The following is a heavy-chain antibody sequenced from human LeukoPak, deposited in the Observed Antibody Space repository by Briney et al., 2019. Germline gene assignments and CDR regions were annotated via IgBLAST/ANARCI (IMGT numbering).Heavy chain of an antibody. CDR3: ASQQVVFNYLHY. J-gene: IGHJ4*02. V-gene: IGHV3-23*01. CDR1: GFTFSTYA. CDR2: ISGSDGTT. Sequence: GGSLRLSCAASGFTFSTYAMSWVRQAPGKGLEWVSVISGSDGTTDYADSVKGRFTISRDNSKNTLYLQMNSLRAEDTAVYCCASQQVVFNYLHYWGQGTLVTVSS. D-gene: IGHD6-6*01.